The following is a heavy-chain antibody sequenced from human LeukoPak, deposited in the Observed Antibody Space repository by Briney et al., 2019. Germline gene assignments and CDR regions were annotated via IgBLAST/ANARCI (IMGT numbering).Heavy chain of an antibody. Sequence: GRSLRLSCAASSFTFSSDAMHWVRQAPGKGLEWVAAISHDGSNQYYAASVKGRFTISRDNSKNTLYLQMNSLRPEDTAVYYCARDLGLYDYGGNIDFWGQGTLVTVSS. CDR1: SFTFSSDA. CDR2: ISHDGSNQ. CDR3: ARDLGLYDYGGNIDF. V-gene: IGHV3-30*03. D-gene: IGHD4-23*01. J-gene: IGHJ4*02.